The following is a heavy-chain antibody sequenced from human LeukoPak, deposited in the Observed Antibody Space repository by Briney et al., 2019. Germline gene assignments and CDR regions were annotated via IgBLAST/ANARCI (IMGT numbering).Heavy chain of an antibody. CDR2: INAGNGNT. CDR3: ASDYYDSSGYYAFDY. CDR1: GYTFTSYA. Sequence: ASVKVSCRASGYTFTSYAMHWVRQAPGQRLEWMGWINAGNGNTKYSQKFQGRVTITRDTSASTAYMELSSLRSEDTAVYYCASDYYDSSGYYAFDYWGQGTLVTVSS. V-gene: IGHV1-3*01. J-gene: IGHJ4*02. D-gene: IGHD3-22*01.